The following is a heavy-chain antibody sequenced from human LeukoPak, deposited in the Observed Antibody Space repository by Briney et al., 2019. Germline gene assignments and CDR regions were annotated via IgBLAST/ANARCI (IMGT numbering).Heavy chain of an antibody. J-gene: IGHJ5*02. CDR1: GGSISSGDYY. D-gene: IGHD2/OR15-2a*01. V-gene: IGHV4-30-4*01. CDR2: IYYSGST. CDR3: ARVGFYGFDP. Sequence: SETLSLICTVSGGSISSGDYYWSWIRQPPGKGLEWIGYIYYSGSTYYNPSLKSRVTISVDTSKNQFSLKLSSVTAADTAVYYCARVGFYGFDPWGQGTLVTVSS.